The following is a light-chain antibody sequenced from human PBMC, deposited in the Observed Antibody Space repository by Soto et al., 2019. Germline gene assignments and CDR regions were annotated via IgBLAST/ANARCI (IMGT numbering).Light chain of an antibody. V-gene: IGKV3-20*01. CDR2: GAS. CDR1: QSVSSSY. CDR3: QQSYITPWT. Sequence: EIVLTQSPGTLSLSPGERATLSCRASQSVSSSYLAWYQQKPGQAPRLLIYGASSLQTGVPSRFSGSGSGTDFTLTISSLQPEDFATYFCQQSYITPWTFGQGTKVEVK. J-gene: IGKJ1*01.